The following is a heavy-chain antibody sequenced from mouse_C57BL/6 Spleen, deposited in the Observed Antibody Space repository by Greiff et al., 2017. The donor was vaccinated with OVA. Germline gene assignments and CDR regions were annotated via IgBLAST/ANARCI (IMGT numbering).Heavy chain of an antibody. Sequence: QVQLQQSGAELVRPGTSVKVSCKASGYAFTNYLIEWVKQRPGQGLEWIGVINPGSGGTNYNEKFKGKATLTADKSSSTAYMQLSSLTSEDSAVYFCASEADGDHDDWGKGTTLTVSS. V-gene: IGHV1-54*01. D-gene: IGHD2-13*01. CDR3: ASEADGDHDD. CDR2: INPGSGGT. CDR1: GYAFTNYL. J-gene: IGHJ2*01.